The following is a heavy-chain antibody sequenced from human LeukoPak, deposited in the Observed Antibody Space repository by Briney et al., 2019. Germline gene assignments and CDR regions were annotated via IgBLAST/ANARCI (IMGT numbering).Heavy chain of an antibody. D-gene: IGHD3-22*01. J-gene: IGHJ4*02. V-gene: IGHV3-7*01. Sequence: GGSLRLSCAVSGFTFSSYWMSWVRQAPGKGLEWVANIKQDGSEKYYVDSVKGRFTISRDNAKNSLYLQMNSLRAEDTAVYYCARRQGSYFDTSGYYYGWGQGTLVTVSS. CDR1: GFTFSSYW. CDR3: ARRQGSYFDTSGYYYG. CDR2: IKQDGSEK.